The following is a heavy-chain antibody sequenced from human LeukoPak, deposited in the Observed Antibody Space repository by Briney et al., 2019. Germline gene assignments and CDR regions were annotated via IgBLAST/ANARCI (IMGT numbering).Heavy chain of an antibody. J-gene: IGHJ4*02. D-gene: IGHD3-3*01. Sequence: GGSLRLSCAASGFTFSSYWVSWVRQAPGKGLEWVANIKQDGSEKYYVDSVKGRFTISRDNAKNSLYLQMNSLRAEDTAVYYCAREGLTYDFWSGYSLPHFDYWGQGTLVTVSS. CDR1: GFTFSSYW. CDR2: IKQDGSEK. CDR3: AREGLTYDFWSGYSLPHFDY. V-gene: IGHV3-7*01.